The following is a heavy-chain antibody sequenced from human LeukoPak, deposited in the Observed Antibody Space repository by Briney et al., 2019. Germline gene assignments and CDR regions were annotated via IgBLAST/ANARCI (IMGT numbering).Heavy chain of an antibody. CDR1: GFTFSSYS. CDR3: ARARSIVGATALVDY. CDR2: ISSSSSYI. J-gene: IGHJ4*02. Sequence: GGSLRLSCAASGFTFSSYSMNWVRQAPGKGLEWVSSISSSSSYIYYADSVKGRFTISRDNAKNSLYLQMNSLRAEDTAVYYCARARSIVGATALVDYWGQGTLVTVSS. V-gene: IGHV3-21*01. D-gene: IGHD1-26*01.